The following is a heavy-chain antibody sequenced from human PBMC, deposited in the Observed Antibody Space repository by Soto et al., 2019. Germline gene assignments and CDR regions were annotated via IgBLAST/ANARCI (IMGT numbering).Heavy chain of an antibody. V-gene: IGHV4-31*03. D-gene: IGHD3-22*01. J-gene: IGHJ5*02. CDR3: ARRDRSGFAYWLDT. CDR1: GGSISSGAYY. Sequence: SETLSLTCTVSGGSISSGAYYWSWIRQHPGKGLEWIGTIYFSGTTYYNPSLKSRVTISVDTSKNQFSLNLSSVTAADTAVYYCARRDRSGFAYWLDTWGQGTLVTVSS. CDR2: IYFSGTT.